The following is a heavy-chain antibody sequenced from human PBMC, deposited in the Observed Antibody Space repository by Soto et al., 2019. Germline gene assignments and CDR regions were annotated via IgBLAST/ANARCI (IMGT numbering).Heavy chain of an antibody. D-gene: IGHD6-13*01. Sequence: GGSLRLSVVAFVFTSSSYPLHGVLQPPGKGLELVSVISYDGRNKSYPDSVKGRFTIARDNSKNTLYLQMNSLRAEDTAVYYCARAIAACVFGYYYGIDVGGQGTTVNVS. V-gene: IGHV3-30*04. J-gene: IGHJ6*02. CDR3: ARAIAACVFGYYYGIDV. CDR2: ISYDGRNK. CDR1: VFTSSSYP.